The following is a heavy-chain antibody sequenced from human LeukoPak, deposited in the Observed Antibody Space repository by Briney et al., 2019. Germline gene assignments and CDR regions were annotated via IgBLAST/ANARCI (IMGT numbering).Heavy chain of an antibody. J-gene: IGHJ3*02. CDR3: ARLLWSGGFDI. V-gene: IGHV3-74*03. Sequence: GGSLRLSCAASGFTFSSYWMHWVRQAPGKGLVWVSHINSDGSTTTYADSVKGRFTISRDNAKNTLYLQMNSLRAEDTAVYYCARLLWSGGFDIWGQGTMVTASS. CDR2: INSDGSTT. D-gene: IGHD3-10*01. CDR1: GFTFSSYW.